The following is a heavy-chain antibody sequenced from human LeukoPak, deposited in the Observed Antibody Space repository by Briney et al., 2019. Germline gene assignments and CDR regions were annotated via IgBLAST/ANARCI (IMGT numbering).Heavy chain of an antibody. CDR1: GFTFSSYW. V-gene: IGHV3-74*01. CDR3: ARGGSSSWYGS. Sequence: GGSLRLSCAASGFTFSSYWMHWVRQAPGKGLVWVSRINSDGSTTSHADSVKGRFTISRDNAKNTPFLQMNSLRAEDTAVYYCARGGSSSWYGSWGQGTLVTVSS. J-gene: IGHJ5*01. D-gene: IGHD6-13*01. CDR2: INSDGSTT.